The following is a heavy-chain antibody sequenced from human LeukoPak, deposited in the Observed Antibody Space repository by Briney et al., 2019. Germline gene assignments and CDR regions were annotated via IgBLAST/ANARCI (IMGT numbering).Heavy chain of an antibody. V-gene: IGHV3-23*01. Sequence: GGSLRLSCAASGFTFSSYAMSWVRQAPGKGLEWVSAISGSGGSTYYADSVKGRFTISRDNSKNTLYLQMNSLRAEDTAVYYCATLEDYDFWSGHAYYYYMDVWGKGTTVTVSS. J-gene: IGHJ6*03. CDR2: ISGSGGST. D-gene: IGHD3-3*01. CDR1: GFTFSSYA. CDR3: ATLEDYDFWSGHAYYYYMDV.